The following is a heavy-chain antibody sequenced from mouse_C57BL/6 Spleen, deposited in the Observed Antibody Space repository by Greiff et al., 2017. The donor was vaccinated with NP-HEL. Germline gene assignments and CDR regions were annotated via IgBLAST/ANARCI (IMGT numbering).Heavy chain of an antibody. D-gene: IGHD2-1*01. Sequence: VQLKESGPELVKPGASVKIPCKASGYTFTDYNMDWVKQSHGKSLEWIGDINPNNGGTIYNQKFKGKATLTVDKSSSTAYMELRSLTSEDTAVYYCASNYAWFAYWGQGTLVTVSA. J-gene: IGHJ3*01. CDR3: ASNYAWFAY. V-gene: IGHV1-18*01. CDR1: GYTFTDYN. CDR2: INPNNGGT.